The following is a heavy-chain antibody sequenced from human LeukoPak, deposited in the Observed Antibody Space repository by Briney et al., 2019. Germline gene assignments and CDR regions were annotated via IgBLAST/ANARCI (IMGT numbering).Heavy chain of an antibody. CDR3: ASWSTVTRDLVD. V-gene: IGHV3-33*08. CDR2: IWYDGSNK. Sequence: GGSLRLSCAASGFTFSSYAMHWVRQAPGKGLEWVAVIWYDGSNKYYADSVKGRFTISRDNSKNTLYLQMNSLRAEDTAVYYCASWSTVTRDLVDWGQGTLVTVSS. J-gene: IGHJ4*02. CDR1: GFTFSSYA. D-gene: IGHD4-17*01.